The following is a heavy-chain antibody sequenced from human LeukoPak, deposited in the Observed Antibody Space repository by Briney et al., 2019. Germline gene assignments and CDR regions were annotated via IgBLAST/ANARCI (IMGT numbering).Heavy chain of an antibody. CDR3: ASQPGY. D-gene: IGHD1-14*01. V-gene: IGHV3-23*01. J-gene: IGHJ4*02. CDR2: ISGSGGST. CDR1: RFPFSSYA. Sequence: GGSLRLSCAASRFPFSSYALSWVRQAPGKGLEWVSAISGSGGSTYYADSVKGRVTVSRDNSKNTLYLQMNSLRAEDTAVYYCASQPGYWGQGTLVTVSS.